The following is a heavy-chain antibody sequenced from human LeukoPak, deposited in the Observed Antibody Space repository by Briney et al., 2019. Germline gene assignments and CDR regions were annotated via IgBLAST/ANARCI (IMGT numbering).Heavy chain of an antibody. CDR3: ARGPRDYDESIRYNWFDP. D-gene: IGHD4-17*01. J-gene: IGHJ5*02. V-gene: IGHV1-8*01. CDR1: GYTFSNYD. Sequence: ASVKVSCKASGYTFSNYDINWVRQATGQGLEWMGWMSPKSGSTGYAQKFQGGVTMTRDTSISTAYMELSSLTSEDTAKYYCARGPRDYDESIRYNWFDPWGQGTPVTVSS. CDR2: MSPKSGST.